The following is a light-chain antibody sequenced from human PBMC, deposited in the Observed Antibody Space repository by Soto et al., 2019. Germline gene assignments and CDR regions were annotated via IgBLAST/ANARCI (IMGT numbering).Light chain of an antibody. V-gene: IGKV1-39*01. CDR3: QQSNSTPLT. Sequence: DIQMTQSPSSLSASVGGRVTITCRASQSISSYLNWYQQKPGKAPKLLIYAASSLQSGVPSRFSGSGSGIDFTLTISSLQPEDFATYYCQQSNSTPLTFGGGTKVEIK. CDR1: QSISSY. J-gene: IGKJ4*01. CDR2: AAS.